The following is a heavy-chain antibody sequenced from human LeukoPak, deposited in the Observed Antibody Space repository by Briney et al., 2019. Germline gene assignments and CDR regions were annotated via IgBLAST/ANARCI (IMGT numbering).Heavy chain of an antibody. J-gene: IGHJ3*02. V-gene: IGHV1-18*01. D-gene: IGHD3-10*01. CDR1: GYTFTSYG. CDR2: ISAYNGNT. CDR3: ARDAYYYFCSGSPIRAFDI. Sequence: GASVKVSCKASGYTFTSYGISWVRQAPGQGLEWMGWISAYNGNTNYAQKVQGRVTMTTDTSTSTAYMEVRSLRSDDTAVYYCARDAYYYFCSGSPIRAFDIWGQGTMVTVSS.